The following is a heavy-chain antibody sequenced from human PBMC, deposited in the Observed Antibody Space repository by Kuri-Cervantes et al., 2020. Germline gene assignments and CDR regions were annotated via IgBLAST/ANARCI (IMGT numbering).Heavy chain of an antibody. V-gene: IGHV4-38-2*01. CDR3: ARGTTSHDSVDAFDI. D-gene: IGHD3-3*01. CDR2: IYHSGST. J-gene: IGHJ3*02. CDR1: GYSISSGYY. Sequence: GSLRLSCAVSGYSISSGYYWGWIRQPPGKGLEWIGSIYHSGSTYYNPSLKSRVTISVDKSKNQFSLKLSSVTAADTAVYYCARGTTSHDSVDAFDIWGQGTMVTVSS.